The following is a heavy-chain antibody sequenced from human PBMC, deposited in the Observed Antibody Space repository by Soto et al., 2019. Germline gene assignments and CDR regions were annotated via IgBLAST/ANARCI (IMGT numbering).Heavy chain of an antibody. D-gene: IGHD6-6*01. V-gene: IGHV4-34*01. Sequence: SETLSLTCVVYGGSFSGYYWSWIRQPPGKGLEWIGEINDSGSSNYNPSLKSRVTISVDTSKNQFSLKLSSVTAADTAVYYCARDTRGKGYSSSSWAPNYWGQGTLVTVSS. CDR2: INDSGSS. CDR3: ARDTRGKGYSSSSWAPNY. J-gene: IGHJ4*02. CDR1: GGSFSGYY.